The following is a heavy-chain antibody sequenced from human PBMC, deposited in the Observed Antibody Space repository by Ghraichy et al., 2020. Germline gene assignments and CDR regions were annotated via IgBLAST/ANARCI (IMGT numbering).Heavy chain of an antibody. CDR3: ARVASVDTANPYGDY. Sequence: ASVKVSCKASGYTFTSYGISWVRQAPGQGLEWMGWISAYNGNTNYAQKLQGRVTMTTDTSTSTAYMELRSLRSDDTAVYYCARVASVDTANPYGDYWGQGTLVTVSA. D-gene: IGHD5-18*01. V-gene: IGHV1-18*01. J-gene: IGHJ4*02. CDR1: GYTFTSYG. CDR2: ISAYNGNT.